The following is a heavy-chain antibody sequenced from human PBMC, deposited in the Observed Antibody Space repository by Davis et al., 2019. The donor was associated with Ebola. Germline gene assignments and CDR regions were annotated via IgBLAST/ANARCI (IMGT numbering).Heavy chain of an antibody. Sequence: ASVKVSCKASGYTFTSYAMHWVRQAPGQRLEWMGWINAGNGNTKYSQKFQGRVTMTTDTSTSTAYMELRSLRSDDTAVYYCARDLQYYYGSGTKKDYYYYYGMDVWGQGTTVTVSS. D-gene: IGHD3-10*01. CDR1: GYTFTSYA. CDR2: INAGNGNT. J-gene: IGHJ6*02. CDR3: ARDLQYYYGSGTKKDYYYYYGMDV. V-gene: IGHV1-3*01.